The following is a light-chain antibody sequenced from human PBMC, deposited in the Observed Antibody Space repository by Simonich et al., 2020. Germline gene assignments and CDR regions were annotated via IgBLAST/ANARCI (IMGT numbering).Light chain of an antibody. J-gene: IGKJ2*01. Sequence: DIQLTQSPSFLSASVGDRVTITCRASQGISSYLAWYQQKPGKAPKLLIYAASTLQSGVPSRFSGSGSGTEFTLTISSLQPEDFATYYCQQYNSYHTFGQGTKLEIK. CDR3: QQYNSYHT. CDR2: AAS. CDR1: QGISSY. V-gene: IGKV1-9*01.